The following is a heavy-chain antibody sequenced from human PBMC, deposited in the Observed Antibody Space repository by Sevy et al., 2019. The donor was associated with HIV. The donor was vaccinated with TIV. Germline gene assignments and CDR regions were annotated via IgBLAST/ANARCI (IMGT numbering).Heavy chain of an antibody. V-gene: IGHV3-21*06. CDR3: ARGPPDGSYDYFDY. CDR1: GFTFITYN. CDR2: ISGSSNYI. J-gene: IGHJ4*02. D-gene: IGHD1-26*01. Sequence: GGSLRLSCAASGFTFITYNMNWVRQVPGKGLEWVSSISGSSNYIYYAESLKGRFIVSRDNAKDTLYLQMISLRADDTALYYCARGPPDGSYDYFDYWGQGTLVTVSS.